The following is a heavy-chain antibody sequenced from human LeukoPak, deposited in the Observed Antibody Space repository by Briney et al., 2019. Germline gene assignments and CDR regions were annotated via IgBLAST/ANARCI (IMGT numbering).Heavy chain of an antibody. V-gene: IGHV1-46*01. J-gene: IGHJ5*02. CDR1: GYSFTSYY. Sequence: ASVKVSCKASGYSFTSYYMHWVRQAPGQGLEWMGIINPSGGSTSYAQKFQGRVTMTRDMSTSTVYMELSSLRSDDTAVYYCARDSGTTGEVKFDPWGQGTLVTVSS. CDR2: INPSGGST. D-gene: IGHD3-10*01. CDR3: ARDSGTTGEVKFDP.